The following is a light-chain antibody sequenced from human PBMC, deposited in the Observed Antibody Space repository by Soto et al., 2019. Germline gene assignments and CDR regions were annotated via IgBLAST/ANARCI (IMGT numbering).Light chain of an antibody. CDR3: QQYSSFVT. V-gene: IGKV1-5*03. Sequence: DIQMTQSPSTLSACVGDRVTITCRASQSISTWLAWYQQKPGKAPKLLISKASSLQSGVPSRFSGSGSWTEFTLTISSLQTDDFATYYCQQYSSFVTFGGGTKVEI. CDR2: KAS. J-gene: IGKJ4*01. CDR1: QSISTW.